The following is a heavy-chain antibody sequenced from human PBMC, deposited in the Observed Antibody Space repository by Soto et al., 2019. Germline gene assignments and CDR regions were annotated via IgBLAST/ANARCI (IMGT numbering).Heavy chain of an antibody. CDR3: ARDRPRRAVAVLPARTTPSGMDF. CDR1: GFTFSSYA. CDR2: ISYDGSNR. Sequence: GGSLRLCCAASGFTFSSYAMHWVRQAPGKGRGWVAVISYDGSNRYYAGSVKGRFTISRDTSKNTLYLQMNSLRAEDTAVYYSARDRPRRAVAVLPARTTPSGMDFSGQGTTVTGS. D-gene: IGHD6-19*01. J-gene: IGHJ6*02. V-gene: IGHV3-30-3*01.